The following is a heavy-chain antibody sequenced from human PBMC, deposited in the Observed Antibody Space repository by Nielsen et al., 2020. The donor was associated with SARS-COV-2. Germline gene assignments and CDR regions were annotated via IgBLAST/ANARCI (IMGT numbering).Heavy chain of an antibody. V-gene: IGHV3-23*01. CDR1: GFSFSSYA. CDR3: AKISGSQRHYFDF. Sequence: GGSLRLSCAASGFSFSSYAMTWVRQAPGKGLEWVSSIGTTGDKTFYADSVKGRFTISRDNSKNTLYLQLNSLRAEDTAVFYCAKISGSQRHYFDFWGQGPLVTVSS. D-gene: IGHD1-26*01. CDR2: IGTTGDKT. J-gene: IGHJ4*02.